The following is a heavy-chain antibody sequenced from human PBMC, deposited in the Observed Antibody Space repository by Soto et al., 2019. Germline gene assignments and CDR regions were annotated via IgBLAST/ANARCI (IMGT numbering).Heavy chain of an antibody. CDR2: INPSSGGT. CDR1: GYTFTSYA. Sequence: ASVKVSCKASGYTFTSYAMHWVRQAPGQRLEWMGWINPSSGGTNYAQKFQGWVTMTRDTSISTAYMELSRLRSDDTAVYYCARDRRYCRSTSCPYYYGMDVGGQGTTVTVSS. V-gene: IGHV1-2*04. J-gene: IGHJ6*02. D-gene: IGHD2-2*01. CDR3: ARDRRYCRSTSCPYYYGMDV.